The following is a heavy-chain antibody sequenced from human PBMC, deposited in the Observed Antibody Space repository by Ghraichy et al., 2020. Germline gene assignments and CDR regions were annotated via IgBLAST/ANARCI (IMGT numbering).Heavy chain of an antibody. CDR3: ARGGGALPVYWFDP. CDR2: IYHSGST. CDR1: GGSISSSNW. V-gene: IGHV4-4*02. J-gene: IGHJ5*02. D-gene: IGHD2-15*01. Sequence: SETLSLTCAVSGGSISSSNWWSWVRQPPGKGLEWIGEIYHSGSTNYNPSLKSRVTISVDKSKNQFSLKLSSVTAADTAVYYCARGGGALPVYWFDPWGQGTLVTVSS.